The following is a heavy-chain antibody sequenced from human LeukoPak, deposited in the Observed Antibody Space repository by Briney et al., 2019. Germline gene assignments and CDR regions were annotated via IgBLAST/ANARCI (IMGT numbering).Heavy chain of an antibody. V-gene: IGHV1-24*01. Sequence: ASVKVSCKVSGYTLTELSMNWVRQAPGKGLEWMGGFDPEDGETIYAQKFKGRVTMTEDTSTDTAYMELSSLRSEDTAVYYCATHQGRFGDPSFDYWGQGTLVTVSS. CDR1: GYTLTELS. J-gene: IGHJ4*02. CDR2: FDPEDGET. D-gene: IGHD3-10*01. CDR3: ATHQGRFGDPSFDY.